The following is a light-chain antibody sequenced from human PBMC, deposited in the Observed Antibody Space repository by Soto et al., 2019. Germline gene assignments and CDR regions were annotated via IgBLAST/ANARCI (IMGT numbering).Light chain of an antibody. CDR3: SSYTSSSTVV. Sequence: QSALTQPASVSGSPGQSITISRTGTSSDVGGYNYVSWYQQHPGKAPKLMIYDVSNRPSGVSNRFSGSKSGNTAALTSSGLQAEDEADDSCSSYTSSSTVVFGGGTKLTVL. J-gene: IGLJ2*01. CDR1: SSDVGGYNY. CDR2: DVS. V-gene: IGLV2-14*01.